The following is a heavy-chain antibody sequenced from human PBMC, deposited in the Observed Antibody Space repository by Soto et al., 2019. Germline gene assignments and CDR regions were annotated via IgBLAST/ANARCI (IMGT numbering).Heavy chain of an antibody. D-gene: IGHD2-15*01. CDR1: GGSISSGDYY. Sequence: PSETLSLTCTVSGGSISSGDYYWSWIRQPPGKGLEWIGYIYYSGSTYYNPSLKSRVTISVDTSKNQFSLKLSSATAADTAVYYCAREGKVVVAAPNYYYFDYWGQGTLVTVSS. CDR2: IYYSGST. J-gene: IGHJ4*02. CDR3: AREGKVVVAAPNYYYFDY. V-gene: IGHV4-30-4*01.